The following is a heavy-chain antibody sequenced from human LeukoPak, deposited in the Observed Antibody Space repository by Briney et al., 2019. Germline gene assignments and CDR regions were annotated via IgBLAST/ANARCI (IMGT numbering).Heavy chain of an antibody. Sequence: SETLSLTCTVSGGSISSYYWSWIRQPPGKGLEWIGYIYYSGSTNYNPSLKSRVTISVDTSKNQFSLKLSSVTAADTAVYYCARRLEYYYGSDGMDVWGQGTTVTVSS. V-gene: IGHV4-59*01. CDR2: IYYSGST. D-gene: IGHD3-10*01. J-gene: IGHJ6*02. CDR1: GGSISSYY. CDR3: ARRLEYYYGSDGMDV.